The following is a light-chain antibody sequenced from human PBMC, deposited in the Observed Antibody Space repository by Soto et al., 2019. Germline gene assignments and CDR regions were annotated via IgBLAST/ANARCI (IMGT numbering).Light chain of an antibody. CDR2: GAS. CDR1: QSVSTK. Sequence: EIVMTQSPATLSVSPGERATLSCRASQSVSTKLAWYKQKPGQAPRLLIYGASTRATGIPARFSGSGSGTEFTLTISSLQSEDFAVYYCQHYNNWPLTFGGRTKVDI. V-gene: IGKV3-15*01. J-gene: IGKJ4*01. CDR3: QHYNNWPLT.